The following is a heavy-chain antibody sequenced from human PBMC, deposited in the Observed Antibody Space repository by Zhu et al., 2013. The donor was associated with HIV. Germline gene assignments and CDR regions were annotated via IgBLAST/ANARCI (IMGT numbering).Heavy chain of an antibody. D-gene: IGHD2-15*01. CDR1: GGTFSSYA. CDR2: IIPIFGTA. V-gene: IGHV1-69*01. CDR3: ARSEHCSGGSCYLYNWFDP. Sequence: QVQLVQSGAEVKKPGSSVKVSCKASGGTFSSYAISWVRQAPGQGLEWMGGIIPIFGTANYAQKFQGRVTITADESTSTAYMELSSLRSEDTAVYYCARSEHCSGGSCYLYNWFDPWGQGTLGHRLL. J-gene: IGHJ5*02.